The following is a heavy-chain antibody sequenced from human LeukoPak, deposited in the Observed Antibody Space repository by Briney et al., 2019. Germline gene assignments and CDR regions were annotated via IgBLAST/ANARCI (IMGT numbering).Heavy chain of an antibody. Sequence: GGSLRLSCAASGFTFDDYAMHWVRQAPGKGLEWVSVISWDGGYTYYADSVKGRFTIFRDNSKNSLYLQMNSLRTEDTALYYCAKDDRAVAGTGYFDYWGQGTLVTVSS. CDR2: ISWDGGYT. D-gene: IGHD6-19*01. CDR3: AKDDRAVAGTGYFDY. J-gene: IGHJ4*02. V-gene: IGHV3-43D*03. CDR1: GFTFDDYA.